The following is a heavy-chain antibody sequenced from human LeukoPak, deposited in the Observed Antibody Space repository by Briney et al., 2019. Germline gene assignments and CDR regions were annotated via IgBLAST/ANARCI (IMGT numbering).Heavy chain of an antibody. CDR1: GFTVSSSY. CDR2: IKRDGSEK. V-gene: IGHV3-7*01. CDR3: ARAGSYPEGDDY. J-gene: IGHJ4*02. D-gene: IGHD1-26*01. Sequence: PGGSLRLSCAASGFTVSSSYMSWVRQAPGKGLEWMANIKRDGSEKYYVDSVKGRFTISRDNAKNSLYLQMNSLRAEDTAVYYCARAGSYPEGDDYWGQGTLVTVSS.